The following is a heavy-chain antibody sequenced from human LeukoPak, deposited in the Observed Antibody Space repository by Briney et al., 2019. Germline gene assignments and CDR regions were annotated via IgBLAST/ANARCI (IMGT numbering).Heavy chain of an antibody. CDR1: GFTFSSYS. J-gene: IGHJ5*02. V-gene: IGHV3-48*04. CDR3: ARELYDFWSGWELLGGSNWFDP. D-gene: IGHD3-3*01. Sequence: GGSLRLSCAASGFTFSSYSMNWVRQAPGKGLEWVSYISSSSSTIYYADSVKGRFTIPRDNAKNSLYLQMNSLRAEDTAVYYCARELYDFWSGWELLGGSNWFDPWGQGTLVTVSS. CDR2: ISSSSSTI.